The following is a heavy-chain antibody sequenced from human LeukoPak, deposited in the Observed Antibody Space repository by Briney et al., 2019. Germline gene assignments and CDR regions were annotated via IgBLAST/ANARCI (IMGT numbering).Heavy chain of an antibody. CDR1: GGSFSGYY. D-gene: IGHD3-16*01. CDR3: ARPRRWGGEIFDY. J-gene: IGHJ4*02. Sequence: PSETLSLTCAVYGGSFSGYYWSWIRQPPGKGLEWIGEINHSGGTNYNPSLKSRVTISVDTSKNQFSLKLSSVTAADTAVYYCARPRRWGGEIFDYWGQGTLVTVSS. CDR2: INHSGGT. V-gene: IGHV4-34*01.